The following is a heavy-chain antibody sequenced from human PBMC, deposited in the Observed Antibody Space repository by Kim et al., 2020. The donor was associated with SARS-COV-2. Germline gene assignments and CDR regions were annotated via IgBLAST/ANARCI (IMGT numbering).Heavy chain of an antibody. V-gene: IGHV3-30*18. J-gene: IGHJ4*02. CDR1: GFTFSSYG. D-gene: IGHD2-15*01. CDR2: ISYDGSNK. Sequence: GGSLRLSCAASGFTFSSYGMHWVRQAPGKGLEWVALISYDGSNKYYADSVKGRFTISRDNSKNTLYLQMNSLRAEDTAVYYCAKDRTQAATLEYFDYWGQGTLATVSS. CDR3: AKDRTQAATLEYFDY.